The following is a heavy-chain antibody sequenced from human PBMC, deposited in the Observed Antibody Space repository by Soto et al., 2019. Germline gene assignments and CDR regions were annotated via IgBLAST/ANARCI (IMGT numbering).Heavy chain of an antibody. V-gene: IGHV3-66*01. J-gene: IGHJ4*02. D-gene: IGHD1-1*01. CDR2: IYSGGAT. CDR3: ERDGTYNWV. Sequence: EVQLVESGGGLVQPGGSLRLSCAASGFTVSNNYMRWVRQAPGKGLEWVSLIYSGGATYYADSVKGRFTISTDNSKNTLYLQMNRLSAEDTAVYDCERDGTYNWVGGQGILVTVSS. CDR1: GFTVSNNY.